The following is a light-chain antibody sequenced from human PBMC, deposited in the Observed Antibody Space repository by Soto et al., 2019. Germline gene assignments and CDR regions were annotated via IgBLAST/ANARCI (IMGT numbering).Light chain of an antibody. CDR2: GAS. Sequence: EIVLTQSPGTLSLSPGESATLSCRASQSINSRYLAWYQQKPGQAPRLLIYGASSRATGIPDRFSGSGSGTDFTITISRLEPEDFAVYYCQQFGSSPGFTFGPGTKVDIK. CDR1: QSINSRY. J-gene: IGKJ3*01. V-gene: IGKV3-20*01. CDR3: QQFGSSPGFT.